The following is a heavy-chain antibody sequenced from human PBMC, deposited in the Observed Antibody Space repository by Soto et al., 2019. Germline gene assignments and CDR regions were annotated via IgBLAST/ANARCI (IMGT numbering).Heavy chain of an antibody. V-gene: IGHV1-18*01. J-gene: IGHJ4*02. CDR2: ISGYNGNT. Sequence: QVQLVQSGAEVKKPGASVKVSCKAFGYTFTSYGINWMRQAAGQGLEWMGWISGYNGNTTSAPKIQNRVTITTDTSASTAYLELRSLRSDDTAMYYCARGAATVTTIAPDYWGQGTLVTVSS. D-gene: IGHD4-4*01. CDR3: ARGAATVTTIAPDY. CDR1: GYTFTSYG.